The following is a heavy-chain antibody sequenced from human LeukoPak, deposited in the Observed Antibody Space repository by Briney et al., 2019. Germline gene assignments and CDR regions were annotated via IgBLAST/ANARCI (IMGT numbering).Heavy chain of an antibody. J-gene: IGHJ3*02. Sequence: SETLSLTCTVSGGPINTHNWSWIRQPAGKTLEWLGRFYAIGSTTYNPSLKSRLTISVDTSKNQISLKLISMTAADTAVYYCASTGYTSGWGDAFDIWGQGTFVTVSS. V-gene: IGHV4-4*07. D-gene: IGHD6-19*01. CDR1: GGPINTHN. CDR2: FYAIGST. CDR3: ASTGYTSGWGDAFDI.